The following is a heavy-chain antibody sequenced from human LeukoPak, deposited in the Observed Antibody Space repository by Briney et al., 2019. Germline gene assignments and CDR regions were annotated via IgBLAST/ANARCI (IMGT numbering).Heavy chain of an antibody. J-gene: IGHJ4*02. CDR1: GGSISSGGYY. CDR3: ARAKANWGWVYYFDY. D-gene: IGHD7-27*01. CDR2: IYYSGST. V-gene: IGHV4-31*03. Sequence: SETLSLTCTVSGGSISSGGYYWSWIRQHPGKGLEWIGYIYYSGSTYYNPSLKSRVTISVDTSKNQFSLKLSSVTAADTAVYYCARAKANWGWVYYFDYWGQGTLVTVSS.